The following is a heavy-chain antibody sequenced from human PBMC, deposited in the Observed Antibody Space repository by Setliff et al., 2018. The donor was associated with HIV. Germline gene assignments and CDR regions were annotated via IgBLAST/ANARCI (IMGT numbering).Heavy chain of an antibody. CDR3: ARGARALGGDAFDI. J-gene: IGHJ3*02. CDR2: ISYSGTT. D-gene: IGHD1-26*01. V-gene: IGHV4-61*05. CDR1: GGSISSSSYY. Sequence: SETLSLTCNVSGGSISSSSYYWGWTRQPPGKGLEWIGYISYSGTTNYNPSLKSRVTISVDTSKNQFSLKVSSVTAADTAVYYCARGARALGGDAFDIWGQGTMVTVSS.